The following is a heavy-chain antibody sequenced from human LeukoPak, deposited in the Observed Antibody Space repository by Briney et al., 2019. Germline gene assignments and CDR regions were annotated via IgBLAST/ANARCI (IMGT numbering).Heavy chain of an antibody. V-gene: IGHV4-4*07. CDR3: ARGGLQGSYYYSYGMDV. J-gene: IGHJ6*02. CDR2: IYSSGNT. CDR1: GGSISSYY. D-gene: IGHD1-26*01. Sequence: SETLSLTCTVSGGSISSYYWTWIRLPAGKGLEWIGRIYSSGNTNSNPSLRGRVTMSIDTSKNQFSLRLNSVTAADTAVYYCARGGLQGSYYYSYGMDVWGQGTTVTVSS.